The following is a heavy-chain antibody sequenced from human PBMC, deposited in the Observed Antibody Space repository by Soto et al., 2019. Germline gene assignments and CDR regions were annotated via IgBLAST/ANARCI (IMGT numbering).Heavy chain of an antibody. CDR2: INAGNGNT. J-gene: IGHJ4*02. V-gene: IGHV1-3*01. D-gene: IGHD2-15*01. CDR1: GYTFTSYA. CDR3: ARDLLDIVVVVAATSLLGY. Sequence: QVQLVQSGAEVKKPGASVKVSCKASGYTFTSYAMHWVRQAPGQRLEWMGWINAGNGNTKYSQKFQGRVTITRDTSASTAYMELSSLRSEDKAVYYCARDLLDIVVVVAATSLLGYWGQGTLVTVSS.